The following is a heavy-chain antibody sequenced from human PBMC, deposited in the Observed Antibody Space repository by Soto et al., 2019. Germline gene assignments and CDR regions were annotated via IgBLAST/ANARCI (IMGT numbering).Heavy chain of an antibody. CDR3: ARHNYGSGSTYLDY. Sequence: SETLSLTCTVSGGSISSGDYYWSWIRQPPGKGLEWIGYSYYSGSTYYNPSLKSRVTISVDTSKNQFPLKLNSMTAADTAVYYCARHNYGSGSTYLDYGGQGTLVTVSS. CDR2: SYYSGST. D-gene: IGHD3-10*01. J-gene: IGHJ4*02. V-gene: IGHV4-30-4*01. CDR1: GGSISSGDYY.